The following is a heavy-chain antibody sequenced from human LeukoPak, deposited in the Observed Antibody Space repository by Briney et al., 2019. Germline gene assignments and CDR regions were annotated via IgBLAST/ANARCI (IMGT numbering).Heavy chain of an antibody. Sequence: GASVKVSCKASGGTFSSYAISWVRQAPGQGLEWMGGIIPIFDTANYAQNFQGRVTITTDGPTSTVYMELSSLRSEDTAVYYCARDIRLGELSTYPLDYWGQGTLVTVSS. J-gene: IGHJ4*02. D-gene: IGHD3-16*02. CDR2: IIPIFDTA. V-gene: IGHV1-69*05. CDR3: ARDIRLGELSTYPLDY. CDR1: GGTFSSYA.